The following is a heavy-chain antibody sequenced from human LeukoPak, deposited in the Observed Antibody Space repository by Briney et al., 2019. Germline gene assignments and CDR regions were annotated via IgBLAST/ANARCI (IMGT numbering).Heavy chain of an antibody. V-gene: IGHV3-21*01. D-gene: IGHD6-13*01. J-gene: IGHJ4*02. CDR3: TRGRAPRVYDYFDS. Sequence: GGSLRLSCAASGFTFSSYAMSWVRQAPGKGLEWVSAIASNSAYIYYADSVKGRFTLSRDNAKNSLFLQMNSLRVEDTAVYFCTRGRAPRVYDYFDSWGQGTLVTVSS. CDR1: GFTFSSYA. CDR2: IASNSAYI.